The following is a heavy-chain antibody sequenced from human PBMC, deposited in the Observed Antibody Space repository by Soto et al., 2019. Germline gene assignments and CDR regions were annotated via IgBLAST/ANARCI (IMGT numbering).Heavy chain of an antibody. Sequence: ASVKVSCKASGYTFTNNVIHWLRQAPGQTLEWMGWIHTAKGNTKYSQKFEARVTLTRDTAASTAYMELNSLRSDDTAVYYCARGPIWTYTWNYARLNYLDPWGQGTLVTGSS. CDR3: ARGPIWTYTWNYARLNYLDP. D-gene: IGHD1-7*01. J-gene: IGHJ5*02. CDR1: GYTFTNNV. CDR2: IHTAKGNT. V-gene: IGHV1-3*04.